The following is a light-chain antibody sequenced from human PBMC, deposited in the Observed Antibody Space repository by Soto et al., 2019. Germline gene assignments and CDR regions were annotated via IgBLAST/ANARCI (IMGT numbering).Light chain of an antibody. CDR3: SSYAGSSARVV. CDR2: EGT. V-gene: IGLV2-23*01. J-gene: IGLJ2*01. CDR1: STDFENYNL. Sequence: QSAVTQPACVSGSPGQSITISCTRSSTDFENYNLVSWYQHCPDKAPKLIIYEGTKRPSEISDRFSGSESDTTASLIISGLQPEDEADYYCSSYAGSSARVVFGGGTKLTVL.